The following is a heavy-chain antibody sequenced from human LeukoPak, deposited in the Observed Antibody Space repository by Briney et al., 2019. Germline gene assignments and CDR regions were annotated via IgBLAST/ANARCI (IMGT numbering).Heavy chain of an antibody. V-gene: IGHV3-30-3*01. Sequence: GGSLRLSCAASGFTFSSYAMHWVRQAPGKGLEWVAVISYDGSNKYYADSVKGRFTIPRDNSKTTLYLQMNSLRAEDTAVYYCARVRGDIVVVPAGLYGMDVWGQGTTVTVSS. CDR1: GFTFSSYA. CDR3: ARVRGDIVVVPAGLYGMDV. CDR2: ISYDGSNK. D-gene: IGHD2-2*01. J-gene: IGHJ6*02.